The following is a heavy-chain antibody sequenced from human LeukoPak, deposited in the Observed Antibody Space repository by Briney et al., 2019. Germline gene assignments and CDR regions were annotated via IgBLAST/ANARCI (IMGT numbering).Heavy chain of an antibody. CDR1: GYTFTYRY. V-gene: IGHV1-45*02. J-gene: IGHJ3*02. D-gene: IGHD1-1*01. CDR3: ARDDNWNDDPPHVFDI. CDR2: ITPFNGNT. Sequence: GASVKVSCKASGYTFTYRYLHWVRLAPGQALEWMGWITPFNGNTNYAQKFQDRVTITRDRSMSTAYMELSSLRSEDTAVYYCARDDNWNDDPPHVFDIWGQGTMVTVSS.